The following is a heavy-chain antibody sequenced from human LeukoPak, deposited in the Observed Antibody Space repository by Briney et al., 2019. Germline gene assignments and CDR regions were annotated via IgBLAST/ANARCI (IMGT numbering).Heavy chain of an antibody. V-gene: IGHV3-9*01. Sequence: SLRLSCAASGFIFDDYAMHWVRQAPGKGLEWVSGINWNSGSVGYADSVKGRFTISRDNAKNSLYLQMNSLRAEDTALYYCAKGLTYYYDSTGYGIDYWGQGTLVTVSS. CDR3: AKGLTYYYDSTGYGIDY. CDR2: INWNSGSV. CDR1: GFIFDDYA. J-gene: IGHJ4*02. D-gene: IGHD3-22*01.